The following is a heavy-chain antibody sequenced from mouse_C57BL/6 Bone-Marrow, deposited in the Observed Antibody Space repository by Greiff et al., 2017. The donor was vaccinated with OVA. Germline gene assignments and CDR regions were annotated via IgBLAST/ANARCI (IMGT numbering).Heavy chain of an antibody. V-gene: IGHV7-3*01. CDR1: GFTFTDYY. J-gene: IGHJ4*01. Sequence: EVQLVESGGGLVQPGGSLSLSCAASGFTFTDYYMSWVRQPPGKALEWLGFIRNKANGYTTEYSASVKGRFTISRDNSQSILYLQMNALRAEDSATYYCARWFLYYAMDYWGQGTSVTVSS. CDR3: ARWFLYYAMDY. CDR2: IRNKANGYTT.